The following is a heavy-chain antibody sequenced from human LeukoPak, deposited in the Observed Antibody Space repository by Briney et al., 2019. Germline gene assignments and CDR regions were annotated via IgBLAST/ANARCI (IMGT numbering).Heavy chain of an antibody. CDR3: ARTRYYYNSRSYGAPYYFDY. Sequence: SETLSLTCAVSGDSISNNNWWNWVRQPPGKGLVWIGTIDYSGSTYYNPSLKSRVTISVDTSKNQFSLKLSSVTAADTAVYYCARTRYYYNSRSYGAPYYFDYWGQGTLVTVSS. CDR2: IDYSGST. CDR1: GDSISNNNW. D-gene: IGHD3-10*01. J-gene: IGHJ4*02. V-gene: IGHV4-4*02.